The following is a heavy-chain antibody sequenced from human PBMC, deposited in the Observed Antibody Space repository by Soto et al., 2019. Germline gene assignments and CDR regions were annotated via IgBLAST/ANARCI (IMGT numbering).Heavy chain of an antibody. CDR2: MNPNTGGT. CDR1: GYTFTSYD. J-gene: IGHJ4*02. CDR3: ARSHMGTGVHFDS. V-gene: IGHV1-8*01. D-gene: IGHD7-27*01. Sequence: QVQLVQPGVEVRNPGASVKVSCKASGYTFTSYDINWVRQATGQGLEWMGWMNPNTGGTGPIQKFQGTVTMTRDTSINTAYLELSSLTVEDTAIYYCARSHMGTGVHFDSWGQGTLVTVSS.